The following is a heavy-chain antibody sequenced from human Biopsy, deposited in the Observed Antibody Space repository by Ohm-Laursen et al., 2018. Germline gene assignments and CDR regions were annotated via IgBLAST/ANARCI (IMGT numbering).Heavy chain of an antibody. J-gene: IGHJ4*02. V-gene: IGHV4-39*01. CDR3: ARHDGNGPFALDS. D-gene: IGHD5-24*01. CDR1: GGSISSGSHY. Sequence: SETLSLTWTVSGGSISSGSHYWAWIRQPPGKGLEWIGSVYHSGTTYYSPSLKSRVTISVDTSKNQLSLKVTSVTAADTAAYYCARHDGNGPFALDSWGQGTLVTVSS. CDR2: VYHSGTT.